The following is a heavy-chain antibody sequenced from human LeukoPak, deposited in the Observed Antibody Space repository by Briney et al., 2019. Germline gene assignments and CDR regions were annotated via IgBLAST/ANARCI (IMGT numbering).Heavy chain of an antibody. CDR2: IKQDGSEK. J-gene: IGHJ6*03. Sequence: GGSLRLSCAASGFTFSSYAMSWVRQAPGKGLEWVANIKQDGSEKYYVDSVKGRFTISRDNAKNSLYLQMNSLRAEDTAVYYCARVTAYRGYYYYYMDVWGKGTTVTVSS. CDR1: GFTFSSYA. CDR3: ARVTAYRGYYYYYMDV. D-gene: IGHD1-14*01. V-gene: IGHV3-7*01.